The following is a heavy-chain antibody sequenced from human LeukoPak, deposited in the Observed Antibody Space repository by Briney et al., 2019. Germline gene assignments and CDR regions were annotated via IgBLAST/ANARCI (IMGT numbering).Heavy chain of an antibody. CDR3: ARTSAVMKPFDS. CDR2: FYSGGTT. J-gene: IGHJ4*02. Sequence: PGGSLRLSCAASGFTVSSNYMSWVRQAPGKGLEWVSVFYSGGTTYYADSVKGRFTISRDSSKNTLYLQMNNPRAEDTAMYFCARTSAVMKPFDSWGQGTLVTVSS. D-gene: IGHD2-21*01. CDR1: GFTVSSNY. V-gene: IGHV3-53*01.